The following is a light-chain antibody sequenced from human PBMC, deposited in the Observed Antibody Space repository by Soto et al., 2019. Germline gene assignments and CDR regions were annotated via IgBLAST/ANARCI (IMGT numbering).Light chain of an antibody. V-gene: IGKV3-15*01. CDR2: GAS. J-gene: IGKJ1*01. Sequence: EIVMTQSPATLSVSPGEKPTPPCRASQMFTRTYAGYQQNPGQAPRLLIYGASTRATGIPARFSGSGSGTEFTLTISSLQSEDFAVYYCQQYNNWPLWTFGQGTKVEIK. CDR1: QMFTRT. CDR3: QQYNNWPLWT.